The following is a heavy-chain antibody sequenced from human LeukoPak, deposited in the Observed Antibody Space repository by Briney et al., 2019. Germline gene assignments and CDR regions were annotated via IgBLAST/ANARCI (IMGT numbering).Heavy chain of an antibody. Sequence: GGSLRLSCAASGFTFSNAWMSWVRQAPGKGLEWVGRIKRKSDGGTRDFAAPVKGRFIISRDDSKNTLYLQMDSLKTEDTAVYYCGLGSGRSDFDYWGHGTLVTVSS. D-gene: IGHD3-10*01. CDR3: GLGSGRSDFDY. CDR2: IKRKSDGGTR. CDR1: GFTFSNAW. J-gene: IGHJ4*01. V-gene: IGHV3-15*01.